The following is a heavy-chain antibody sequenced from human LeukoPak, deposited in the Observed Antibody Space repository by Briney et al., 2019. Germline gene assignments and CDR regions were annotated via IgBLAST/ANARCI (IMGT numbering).Heavy chain of an antibody. V-gene: IGHV4-38-2*02. Sequence: SETLSLTCGVSGYSISSGYYWAWIRQSPGKGLEWIGSISHSGTTYYNPSLKSRITISLDTSKNQFSLRLSSVTAADTAVYHCARDRAFSVHDTWGKGALVTVSS. CDR3: ARDRAFSVHDT. CDR2: ISHSGTT. D-gene: IGHD5/OR15-5a*01. J-gene: IGHJ5*02. CDR1: GYSISSGYY.